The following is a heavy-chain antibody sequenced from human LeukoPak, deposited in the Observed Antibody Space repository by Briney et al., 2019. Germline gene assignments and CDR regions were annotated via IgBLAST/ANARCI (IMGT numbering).Heavy chain of an antibody. J-gene: IGHJ5*02. CDR3: ARHFITMIVPRESWFDP. D-gene: IGHD3-22*01. Sequence: PSETLSLTCTVSGGSISSSSYYWGWIRQPPGKGLEWIGSIYYSGSTYYNPSLKSRVTISVDTSKNQFSLKLSSVTAADTAVYYCARHFITMIVPRESWFDPWGQGTLVTVSS. CDR1: GGSISSSSYY. V-gene: IGHV4-39*01. CDR2: IYYSGST.